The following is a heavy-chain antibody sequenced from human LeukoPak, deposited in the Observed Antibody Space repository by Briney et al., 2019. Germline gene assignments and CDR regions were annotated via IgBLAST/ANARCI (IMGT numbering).Heavy chain of an antibody. CDR3: ARMMAGFDY. CDR1: GFTFSSFA. V-gene: IGHV1-69*05. Sequence: GGSLRLSCAASGFTFSSFAISWVRQAPGQGLEWMGGIIPIFGTTNYVQKFQGRVTITTDESTSTAYMELSSLRSEDTAIYYCARMMAGFDYWGQGTLVTVSS. J-gene: IGHJ4*02. D-gene: IGHD5-24*01. CDR2: IIPIFGTT.